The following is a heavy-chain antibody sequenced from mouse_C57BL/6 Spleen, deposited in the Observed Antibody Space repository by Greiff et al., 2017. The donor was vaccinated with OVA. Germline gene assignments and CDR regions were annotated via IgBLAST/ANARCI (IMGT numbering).Heavy chain of an antibody. CDR2: INPNNGGT. CDR3: ARGDYGFYYFDY. D-gene: IGHD2-4*01. J-gene: IGHJ2*01. Sequence: EVQLQESGPELVKPGASVKIPCKASGYTFTDYNMDWVKQSHGKSLEWIGDINPNNGGTIYNQKFKGKATLTVDKSSSTAYMELRSLTSEDTAVYYCARGDYGFYYFDYWGQGTTLTVSS. CDR1: GYTFTDYN. V-gene: IGHV1-18*01.